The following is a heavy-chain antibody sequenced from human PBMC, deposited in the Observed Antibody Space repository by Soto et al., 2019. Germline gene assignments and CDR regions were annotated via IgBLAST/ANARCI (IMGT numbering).Heavy chain of an antibody. J-gene: IGHJ4*02. CDR3: ARKRRTRGYSHYPSSYFDY. CDR1: GGSMSSEGYY. V-gene: IGHV4-31*03. CDR2: IYYSGLT. D-gene: IGHD5-18*01. Sequence: SETLSLTCTVSGGSMSSEGYYWSWIRQHPGKGLEWIGYIYYSGLTDYNPSLKSRLTISVDTSKNQFSLKLSSVTAADTAVYYCARKRRTRGYSHYPSSYFDYWGQGTLVTVSS.